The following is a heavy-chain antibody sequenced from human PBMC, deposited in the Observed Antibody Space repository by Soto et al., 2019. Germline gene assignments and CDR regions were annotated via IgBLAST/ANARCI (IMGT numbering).Heavy chain of an antibody. J-gene: IGHJ4*02. CDR2: IYYSGST. V-gene: IGHV4-59*01. CDR3: ARVRTPNMVRGVFFDY. Sequence: SETLSLTCTVSGGSISSYYWSWIRQPPGKGLEWIGYIYYSGSTNYNPSLKSRVTISVDTSKNQFSLKLSSVTAADTAVYYCARVRTPNMVRGVFFDYWGQGTLVTVSS. D-gene: IGHD3-10*01. CDR1: GGSISSYY.